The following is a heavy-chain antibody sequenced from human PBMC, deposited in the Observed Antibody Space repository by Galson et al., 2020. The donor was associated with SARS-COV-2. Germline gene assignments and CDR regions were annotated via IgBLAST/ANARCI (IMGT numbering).Heavy chain of an antibody. D-gene: IGHD2-21*01. CDR3: ATAKILVYYYYGMDV. J-gene: IGHJ6*02. CDR2: FDPEDGET. Sequence: ASVKVSCKVSGYTLTELSMHWVRQAPGKGLEWMGGFDPEDGETIYPQKFQGRVTMTEDTSTDTAYMELSSLRSEDTAVYYCATAKILVYYYYGMDVWGQGTTVTVSS. CDR1: GYTLTELS. V-gene: IGHV1-24*01.